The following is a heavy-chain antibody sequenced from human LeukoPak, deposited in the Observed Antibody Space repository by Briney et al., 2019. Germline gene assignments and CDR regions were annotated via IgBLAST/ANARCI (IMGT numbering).Heavy chain of an antibody. CDR2: IYYSGST. V-gene: IGHV4-31*03. Sequence: SETLSLTCTVSGGSIGRGGYHWNWIRQLPGKGLEWIGYIYYSGSTYYNPSLKSRVSISVDTSKNQFSLKLSSVTAADTAVYYCARDGMVRGSYYFDYWGQGTLVIVSS. J-gene: IGHJ4*02. CDR1: GGSIGRGGYH. D-gene: IGHD3-10*01. CDR3: ARDGMVRGSYYFDY.